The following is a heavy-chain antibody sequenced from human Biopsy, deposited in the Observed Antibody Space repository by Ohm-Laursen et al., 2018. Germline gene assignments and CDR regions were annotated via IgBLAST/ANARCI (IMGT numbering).Heavy chain of an antibody. Sequence: SDTLSLTYTVSDVSISTYYWSWIRQSPGRGLEWIAHIYYNGDTDYNPSLKSRVTISLDAPKNQFSLKMSAVTAADTAIYYCAREAIGVATTFDLWGQGTMVAVSS. CDR1: DVSISTYY. CDR3: AREAIGVATTFDL. V-gene: IGHV4-59*01. J-gene: IGHJ3*01. D-gene: IGHD5-12*01. CDR2: IYYNGDT.